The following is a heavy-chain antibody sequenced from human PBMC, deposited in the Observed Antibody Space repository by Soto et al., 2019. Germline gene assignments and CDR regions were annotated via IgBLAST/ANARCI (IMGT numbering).Heavy chain of an antibody. CDR2: INHRGNT. J-gene: IGHJ6*02. CDR3: ARQDVLQWFTKGYYGMDV. V-gene: IGHV4-34*01. D-gene: IGHD2-8*01. Sequence: SETLSLTCAVYGGSISGYDWTWIRQPPGKGLEWIGEINHRGNTNYNPSLKSRVTISVDTSKNQFSLKLTSVTAADTAVYYCARQDVLQWFTKGYYGMDVWDQGTTVTVSS. CDR1: GGSISGYD.